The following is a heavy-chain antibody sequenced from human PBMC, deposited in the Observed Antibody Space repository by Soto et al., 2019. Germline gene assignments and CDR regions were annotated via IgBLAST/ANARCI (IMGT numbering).Heavy chain of an antibody. J-gene: IGHJ4*02. V-gene: IGHV3-30*18. CDR2: ISYDGSNK. D-gene: IGHD3-16*01. Sequence: GGSLRLSCAASGFTFSSYGMHWVRQAPGKGLEWVAVISYDGSNKYYADSVKGRFTISRDNSKNTLYLQMNSLRAEDTAVYYCAKPPWGSYDYPPDYWGQGTLVTVSS. CDR3: AKPPWGSYDYPPDY. CDR1: GFTFSSYG.